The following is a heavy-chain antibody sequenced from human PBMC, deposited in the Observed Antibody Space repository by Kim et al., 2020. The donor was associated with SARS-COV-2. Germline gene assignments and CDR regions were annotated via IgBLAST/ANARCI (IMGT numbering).Heavy chain of an antibody. V-gene: IGHV3-23*01. J-gene: IGHJ3*02. D-gene: IGHD3-3*01. CDR2: ISGSGGST. CDR1: GFTFSSYA. Sequence: GGSLRLSCAASGFTFSSYAMSWVRQAPGKGLEWVSAISGSGGSTYYADSVKGRFTISRDNSKNTLYLQMNSLRAEDTAVYYCAKDIFARQSSSVKTYYDFWSGYEAFDIWGQGTMVTVSS. CDR3: AKDIFARQSSSVKTYYDFWSGYEAFDI.